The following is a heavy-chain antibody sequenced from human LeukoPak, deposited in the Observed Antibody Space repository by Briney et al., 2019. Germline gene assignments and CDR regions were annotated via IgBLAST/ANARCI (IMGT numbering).Heavy chain of an antibody. Sequence: GGSLRLSCAASGFTFSSYAMSWVRQAPGKGLEWVSGVSGSGGSTYYADSVKGRFTISRDNSKNTLYLQMNSLRAENTAVYYCAKDLDIVATITGNWGQGTLVTVSS. V-gene: IGHV3-23*01. J-gene: IGHJ4*02. CDR2: VSGSGGST. CDR1: GFTFSSYA. D-gene: IGHD5-12*01. CDR3: AKDLDIVATITGN.